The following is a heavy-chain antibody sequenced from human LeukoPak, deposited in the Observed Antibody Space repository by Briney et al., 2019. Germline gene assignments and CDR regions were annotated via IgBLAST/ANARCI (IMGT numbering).Heavy chain of an antibody. CDR2: LNTVGSTK. D-gene: IGHD3-22*01. CDR1: GFTFSNYW. J-gene: IGHJ4*02. CDR3: ARAGPDYYDSSGYYWDS. V-gene: IGHV3-74*01. Sequence: GGSLRLSCAASGFTFSNYWMHWVRQAPGKGLVWVSRLNTVGSTKTYADSVKGRFTISRDNAKNTVYLQMNSLRAEDTAVYYCARAGPDYYDSSGYYWDSWGQGTLVTVSS.